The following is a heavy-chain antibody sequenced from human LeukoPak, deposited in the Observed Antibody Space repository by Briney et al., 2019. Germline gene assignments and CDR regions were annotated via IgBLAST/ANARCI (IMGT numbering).Heavy chain of an antibody. CDR1: GYFLSSGYF. D-gene: IGHD3-10*01. CDR3: ARGGNYYGNSPYWYFAL. J-gene: IGHJ2*01. CDR2: IYHTGST. Sequence: SETLSLTCAVSGYFLSSGYFWGWIRQPPGKGLEWIGSIYHTGSTYYNPSFRVTISVDTSKNQFSLKLSSVTAADTAVYYCARGGNYYGNSPYWYFALWGRGTLVTVSS. V-gene: IGHV4-38-2*01.